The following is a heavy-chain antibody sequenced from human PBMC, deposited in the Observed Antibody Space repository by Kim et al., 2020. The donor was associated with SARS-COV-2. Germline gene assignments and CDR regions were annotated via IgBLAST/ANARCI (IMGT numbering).Heavy chain of an antibody. CDR1: GFTFSSFS. CDR3: ARDKAYAFDI. V-gene: IGHV3-48*02. Sequence: GGSLRLSCGASGFTFSSFSFNWIRQAPGKGLEWISYITIGGDGTQYADSVRGRFTISRDNVHNLIYLQRNSLRHEDTAIYYCARDKAYAFDIWGHGTMVTVSS. CDR2: ITIGGDGT. J-gene: IGHJ3*02.